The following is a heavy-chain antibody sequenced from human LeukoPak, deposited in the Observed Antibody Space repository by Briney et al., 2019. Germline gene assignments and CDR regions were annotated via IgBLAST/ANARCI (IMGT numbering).Heavy chain of an antibody. CDR3: AKGSYYFES. Sequence: GGSLRLSCAASGFTFSSSAMSWVRQAPGKGLEWVSAISNNGGYTYYADSVQGRFTTSRDNSNNTLFLQMNSLRSEDTAVYYCAKGSYYFESWGQGTLVTVSS. V-gene: IGHV3-23*01. CDR2: ISNNGGYT. D-gene: IGHD3-16*01. CDR1: GFTFSSSA. J-gene: IGHJ4*02.